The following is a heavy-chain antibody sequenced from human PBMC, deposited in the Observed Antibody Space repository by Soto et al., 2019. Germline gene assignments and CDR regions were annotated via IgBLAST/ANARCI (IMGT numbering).Heavy chain of an antibody. CDR3: ADPVPAPTPYDYYDMDV. CDR1: GFTFSYYT. J-gene: IGHJ6*02. V-gene: IGHV3-23*01. D-gene: IGHD2-2*01. Sequence: EVQLLESGGGLVQPGGSLRLSCVASGFTFSYYTMSWVRQAPGKGLEWVSGISNSGDTIYYADSVKGRFTISRDNFKNTMYLQMNRLRADDPAVSYCADPVPAPTPYDYYDMDVWGQGTTVTVSS. CDR2: ISNSGDTI.